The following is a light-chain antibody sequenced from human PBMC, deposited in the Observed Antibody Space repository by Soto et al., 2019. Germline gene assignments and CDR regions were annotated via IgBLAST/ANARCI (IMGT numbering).Light chain of an antibody. CDR3: QQTYSSPRT. V-gene: IGKV1-39*01. CDR2: EAS. J-gene: IGKJ1*01. CDR1: QTINNY. Sequence: DIQMTQSPSSLSASVGDRVTITCRASQTINNYVNWYQQKPGRAPKLLIYEASSLQSGVPSRFSASGSGTDFTLTIRSLQSEDFATYYCQQTYSSPRTFGQGTKVEIK.